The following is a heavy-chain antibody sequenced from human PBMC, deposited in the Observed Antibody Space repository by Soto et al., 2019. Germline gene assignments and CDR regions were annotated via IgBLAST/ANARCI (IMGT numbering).Heavy chain of an antibody. CDR2: INHSGST. Sequence: PSETLSLTCAVYGGSFSGYYWSWIRQPPGKGLEWIGEINHSGSTNYNPSLKSRVTISVDTSKNQFSLKLSSVTAADTAVYYCARGGWLRIYDYWGQGTLVTVSS. D-gene: IGHD5-12*01. CDR3: ARGGWLRIYDY. J-gene: IGHJ4*02. V-gene: IGHV4-34*01. CDR1: GGSFSGYY.